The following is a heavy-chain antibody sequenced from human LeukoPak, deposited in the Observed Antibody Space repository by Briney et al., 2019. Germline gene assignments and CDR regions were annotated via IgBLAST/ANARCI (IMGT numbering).Heavy chain of an antibody. J-gene: IGHJ6*04. V-gene: IGHV3-73*01. Sequence: GGSLRLSCAASGFTFSDSTIHWVRQASGKGLEWVGRIRSQDNSYATAYAASVKGRFTISRDDSKNTAYLQMNSLKTEDTAVYYCARCSWNYYYYGMDVWGKGTTVTVSS. CDR3: ARCSWNYYYYGMDV. D-gene: IGHD6-13*01. CDR1: GFTFSDST. CDR2: IRSQDNSYAT.